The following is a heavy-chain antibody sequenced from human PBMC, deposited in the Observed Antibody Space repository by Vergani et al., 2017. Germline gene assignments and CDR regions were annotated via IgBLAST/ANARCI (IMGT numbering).Heavy chain of an antibody. D-gene: IGHD3-22*01. CDR1: GGSFSGYY. V-gene: IGHV4-34*01. J-gene: IGHJ4*02. CDR3: ARGGAYYYDSSARYFDY. Sequence: QVQLQQWGAGLLKPSETLSLTCAVYGGSFSGYYWSWIRQPPGKGLEWIGEINHSGSTNYNPSLKSRVTISVDTSKNQFSLKLSSVTAADTAVYYCARGGAYYYDSSARYFDYWGQGTLVTVSS. CDR2: INHSGST.